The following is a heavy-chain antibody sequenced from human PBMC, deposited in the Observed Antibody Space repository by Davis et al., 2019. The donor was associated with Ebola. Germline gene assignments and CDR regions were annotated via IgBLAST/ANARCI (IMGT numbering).Heavy chain of an antibody. J-gene: IGHJ4*02. V-gene: IGHV4-61*05. Sequence: SETLSLTCTISGGSISSSSYYWGWIRQPPGKGLEWIGYIYYSGSTNYNPSLKSRVTISVDTSKNQFSLKLSSVTAADTAVYYCAGPARFDYWGQGTPITVS. D-gene: IGHD6-6*01. CDR2: IYYSGST. CDR3: AGPARFDY. CDR1: GGSISSSSYY.